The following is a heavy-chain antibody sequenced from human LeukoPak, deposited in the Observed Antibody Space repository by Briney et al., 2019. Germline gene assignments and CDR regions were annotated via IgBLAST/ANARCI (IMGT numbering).Heavy chain of an antibody. D-gene: IGHD1-1*01. CDR3: ARDLFWKEKYNWNDGSRDGILISYYFDY. CDR2: IIPIFGTA. Sequence: GASVKVSCKASGGTFSSYAISWVRQAPGQGLEWMGGIIPIFGTANYAQKFQGRVTITADESTSTAYMELSSLRSEDTAVYYCARDLFWKEKYNWNDGSRDGILISYYFDYWGQGTLVTVSS. CDR1: GGTFSSYA. V-gene: IGHV1-69*13. J-gene: IGHJ4*02.